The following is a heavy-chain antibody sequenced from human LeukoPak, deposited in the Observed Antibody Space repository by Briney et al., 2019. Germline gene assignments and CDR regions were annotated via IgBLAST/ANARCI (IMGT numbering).Heavy chain of an antibody. D-gene: IGHD3-10*01. V-gene: IGHV4-61*02. CDR2: IYASGST. Sequence: PSETLSLTCTVSGGSISSGSYYWSWIRQPAGKGLEWIGRIYASGSTNYNPSLKSRVTISVDTFKNQFSLKLSSVTAADTAVYYCARQPYYYGSGSYPVWFDPWGQGTLVTVSS. J-gene: IGHJ5*02. CDR1: GGSISSGSYY. CDR3: ARQPYYYGSGSYPVWFDP.